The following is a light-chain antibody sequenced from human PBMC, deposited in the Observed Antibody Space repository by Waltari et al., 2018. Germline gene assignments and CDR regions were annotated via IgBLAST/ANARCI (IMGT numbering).Light chain of an antibody. CDR1: SSDVGTFNY. J-gene: IGLJ2*01. CDR2: DVT. CDR3: SSFRSDETVV. Sequence: QSALTQPASVSGSPGQSISISCTGTSSDVGTFNYVCWFQQHPGKAPKLLIYDVTRRPSGLSARFSGSRSGNTASLTISGLQPEDEADYYCSSFRSDETVVFGGGTTLTVL. V-gene: IGLV2-14*03.